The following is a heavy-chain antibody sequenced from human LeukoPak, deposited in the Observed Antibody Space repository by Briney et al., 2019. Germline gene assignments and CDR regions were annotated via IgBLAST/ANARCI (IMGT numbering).Heavy chain of an antibody. D-gene: IGHD2-8*01. J-gene: IGHJ3*02. V-gene: IGHV1-2*02. Sequence: ASVKVSCKASGYTFTDYYMNWVRQAPGQGLEWMGWINPRLCTQKHAQKFPGRVTMTKDNSTSTAYMELSGLKSEDTAVYYCARDCVFPTQCLYDDAFDIWCQGTMVTVSS. CDR2: INPRLCTQ. CDR3: ARDCVFPTQCLYDDAFDI. CDR1: GYTFTDYY.